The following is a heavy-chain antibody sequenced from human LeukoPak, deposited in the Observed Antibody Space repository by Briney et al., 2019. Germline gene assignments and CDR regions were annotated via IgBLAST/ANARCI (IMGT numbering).Heavy chain of an antibody. V-gene: IGHV3-53*01. J-gene: IGHJ4*02. CDR2: IYSGGST. CDR1: GFTVRSNY. D-gene: IGHD3-22*01. CDR3: AKYTHSSGFDY. Sequence: GGSLRLSCAASGFTVRSNYMSWVRQAPGKGLEWVSVIYSGGSTYYADSVKGRFTFSRDNSKNTLYLQMNSLRAEDTAVYYCAKYTHSSGFDYWGQGTLVTVSS.